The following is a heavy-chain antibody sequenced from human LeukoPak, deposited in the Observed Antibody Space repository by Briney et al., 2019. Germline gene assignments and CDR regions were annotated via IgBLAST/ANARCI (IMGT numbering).Heavy chain of an antibody. Sequence: SETLSLTCTVSGGSISSSSYYWGWIRQPPGKGLEWIGSIYYSGSTYYNPSLKSRVTISVDTSKNQFSLKLSSVTAADTAVYYCARGFRVGSGSYYPSYYYYGMDVWGQGTTVTVSS. D-gene: IGHD3-10*01. CDR3: ARGFRVGSGSYYPSYYYYGMDV. J-gene: IGHJ6*02. CDR2: IYYSGST. CDR1: GGSISSSSYY. V-gene: IGHV4-39*01.